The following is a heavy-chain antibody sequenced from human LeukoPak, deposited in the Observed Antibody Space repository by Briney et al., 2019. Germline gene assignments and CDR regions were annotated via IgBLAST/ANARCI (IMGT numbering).Heavy chain of an antibody. CDR3: ATLSRSHSDAYISWGYRDY. D-gene: IGHD5-24*01. CDR1: GSTFTVNI. J-gene: IGHJ4*02. CDR2: IKPDTDDI. Sequence: ASVKLSCKASGSTFTVNIMHWVRQAPAQGLEWMGLIKPDTDDIKCAQKFQGRVTMTSDTSINTAYMELSSLRSDDTAVYYCATLSRSHSDAYISWGYRDYWGQGTLVTVSS. V-gene: IGHV1-2*02.